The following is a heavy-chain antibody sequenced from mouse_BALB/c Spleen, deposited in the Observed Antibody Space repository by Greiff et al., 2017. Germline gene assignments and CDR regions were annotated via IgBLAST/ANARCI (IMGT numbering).Heavy chain of an antibody. CDR3: ARSELTGTYWYFDV. V-gene: IGHV5-17*02. Sequence: EVQLVESGGGLVQPGGSRKLSCAASGFTFSSFGMHWVRQAPEKGLEWVAYISSGSSTIYYADTVKGRFTISRDNPKNTLFLQMTSLRSEDTAMYYCARSELTGTYWYFDVWGAGTTVNVSS. CDR1: GFTFSSFG. J-gene: IGHJ1*01. CDR2: ISSGSSTI. D-gene: IGHD4-1*01.